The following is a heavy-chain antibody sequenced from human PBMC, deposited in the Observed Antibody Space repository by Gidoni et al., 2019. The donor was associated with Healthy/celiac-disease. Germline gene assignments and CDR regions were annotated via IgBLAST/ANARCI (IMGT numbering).Heavy chain of an antibody. CDR3: ARGGYCTGTSCYNWFDP. CDR1: GYTVTSYA. Sequence: QVQRVQSGAEGKKPGAAVKVACKASGYTVTSYAMHWVRQAPGQRLDWLGWIHAGNGNTIYSQKFQGRVTITRDTSASTAYMELSSLLSEDTAVYYCARGGYCTGTSCYNWFDPWGQGTLVTVSS. V-gene: IGHV1-3*01. CDR2: IHAGNGNT. J-gene: IGHJ5*02. D-gene: IGHD2-2*01.